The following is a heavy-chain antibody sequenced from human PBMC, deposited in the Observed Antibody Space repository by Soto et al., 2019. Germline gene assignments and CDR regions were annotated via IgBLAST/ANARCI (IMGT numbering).Heavy chain of an antibody. J-gene: IGHJ4*02. CDR2: INPSGGST. CDR3: ARDGLYGNYGHY. D-gene: IGHD4-17*01. CDR1: GYTFTSYY. Sequence: QVQLVQSGAEVKKPGASVKVSCKASGYTFTSYYMHWVRQAPGQGLEWMGIINPSGGSTSYAQKFQGRVTMTRDTSTSTVYMELSSLRSEDSVVYYCARDGLYGNYGHYWGQGTLVTVSS. V-gene: IGHV1-46*01.